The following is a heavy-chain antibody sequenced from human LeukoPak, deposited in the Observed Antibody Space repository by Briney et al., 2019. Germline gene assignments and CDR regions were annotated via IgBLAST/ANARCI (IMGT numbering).Heavy chain of an antibody. V-gene: IGHV4-30-4*07. Sequence: PSQTLSLTCAVSGGSISSGGYSWSWIRQPPGKGLEWIGYIYYSGSTYYNPSLKSRVTISVDTSKNQFSLKLSSVTAADTAVYYCARVNYGGNSNYYYYYMDVWGKGTTVTVSS. CDR3: ARVNYGGNSNYYYYYMDV. D-gene: IGHD4-23*01. J-gene: IGHJ6*03. CDR1: GGSISSGGYS. CDR2: IYYSGST.